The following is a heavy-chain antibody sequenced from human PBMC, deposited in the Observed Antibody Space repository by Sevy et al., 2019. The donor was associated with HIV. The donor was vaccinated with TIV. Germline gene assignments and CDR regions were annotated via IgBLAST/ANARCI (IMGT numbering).Heavy chain of an antibody. CDR3: AKVGVGSSAFFDH. Sequence: ASVKVSCKASGYIFSDYHIHWARQAPGQRLEWMGWINGKSGDTEYAEKFQGRVTMSRDTSISTAYMELTRLQSDDTAAYYCAKVGVGSSAFFDHWGQGTLVTVSS. CDR1: GYIFSDYH. D-gene: IGHD3-10*01. V-gene: IGHV1-2*02. CDR2: INGKSGDT. J-gene: IGHJ4*02.